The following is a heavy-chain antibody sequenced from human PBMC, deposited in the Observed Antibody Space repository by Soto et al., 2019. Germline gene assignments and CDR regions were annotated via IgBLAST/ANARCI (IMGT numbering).Heavy chain of an antibody. CDR2: IKTDGSST. CDR1: GFSFSSHW. D-gene: IGHD6-19*01. J-gene: IGHJ5*02. V-gene: IGHV3-74*01. CDR3: ARDWASGLSDP. Sequence: GGSLRLSCAASGFSFSSHWMHWVRQGPGKGLVWVAHIKTDGSSTNYADSVRGRFTVSRDNAKNTLYLQMNNLRVEDTAVYYCARDWASGLSDPWGQGTLVTVS.